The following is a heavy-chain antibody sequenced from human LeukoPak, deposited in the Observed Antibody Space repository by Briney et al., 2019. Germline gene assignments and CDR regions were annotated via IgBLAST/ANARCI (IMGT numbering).Heavy chain of an antibody. V-gene: IGHV1-24*01. CDR2: FDPEDGET. CDR1: GYTLTELS. Sequence: ASVKVSCKVSGYTLTELSMHWVRQAPGKGLEWMGGFDPEDGETIYAQKFQGRVTMTRDMSTSIVYMELSSLRSEDTAVYYCARDPQVGPGYYFDYWGQGTLVTVSS. J-gene: IGHJ4*02. CDR3: ARDPQVGPGYYFDY. D-gene: IGHD3-10*01.